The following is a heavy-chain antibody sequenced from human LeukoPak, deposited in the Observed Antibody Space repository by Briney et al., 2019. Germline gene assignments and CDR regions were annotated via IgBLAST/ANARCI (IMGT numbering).Heavy chain of an antibody. V-gene: IGHV3-23*01. CDR2: IRGSGGST. D-gene: IGHD2-21*01. CDR1: GFTFSSYA. J-gene: IGHJ5*02. CDR3: AKDVVVVIAIRGWFDP. Sequence: GGSLRLSCAASGFTFSSYAMSWVRQAPGKGLEWVSAIRGSGGSTYYADSVKGRFTISRDNSKNTLYLRMNSLRAEDTAVYYCAKDVVVVIAIRGWFDPWGQGTLVTVSS.